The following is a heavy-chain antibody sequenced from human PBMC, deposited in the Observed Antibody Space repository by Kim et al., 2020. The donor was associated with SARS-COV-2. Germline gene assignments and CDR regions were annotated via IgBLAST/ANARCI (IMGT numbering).Heavy chain of an antibody. V-gene: IGHV3-11*06. Sequence: FTISRDNAKNSLYLQMNSLRAEDTAVYYCARDGGGVWFGELFSRPLGMDVWGQGTTVTVSS. D-gene: IGHD3-10*01. CDR3: ARDGGGVWFGELFSRPLGMDV. J-gene: IGHJ6*02.